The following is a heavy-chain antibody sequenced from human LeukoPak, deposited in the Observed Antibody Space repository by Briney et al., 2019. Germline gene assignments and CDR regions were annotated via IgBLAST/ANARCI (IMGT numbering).Heavy chain of an antibody. CDR1: GYTFTSYY. J-gene: IGHJ4*02. Sequence: ASVKVSCKASGYTFTSYYMHWVRQAPGQGLEWMGIINPSGGSTSYARKFQGRVTMTRDTSTSTAYMELSSLRSEDTAVYYCAREEVGATLPFDYWGQGTLVTVSS. V-gene: IGHV1-46*01. CDR2: INPSGGST. CDR3: AREEVGATLPFDY. D-gene: IGHD1-26*01.